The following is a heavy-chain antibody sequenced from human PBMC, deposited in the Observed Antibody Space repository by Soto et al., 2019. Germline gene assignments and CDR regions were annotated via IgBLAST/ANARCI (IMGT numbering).Heavy chain of an antibody. Sequence: SSETLSLTCTVSGGSISSYYWSWIRQPPGKGLEWIGYMHYSGNTNYNPSLKSRVTISADTSKNQLSLKLSSVTAADTAVYYCARGDYRFDYWGQGTLVTVSS. CDR3: ARGDYRFDY. J-gene: IGHJ4*02. CDR2: MHYSGNT. D-gene: IGHD3-16*02. V-gene: IGHV4-59*01. CDR1: GGSISSYY.